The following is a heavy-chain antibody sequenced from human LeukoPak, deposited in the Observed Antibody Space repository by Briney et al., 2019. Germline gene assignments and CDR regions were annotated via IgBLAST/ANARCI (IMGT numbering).Heavy chain of an antibody. CDR1: GYTFTSYY. CDR2: INPSGGST. Sequence: GASVKVSCKASGYTFTSYYMHWVRQAPGQRLECMGIINPSGGSTSYAQKFQGRVTMTRDTSTSTVYMELSSLRSADTAVYYCARDYLRGYDILTGAASWFDPWGQGTLVTVSS. J-gene: IGHJ5*02. D-gene: IGHD3-9*01. V-gene: IGHV1-46*01. CDR3: ARDYLRGYDILTGAASWFDP.